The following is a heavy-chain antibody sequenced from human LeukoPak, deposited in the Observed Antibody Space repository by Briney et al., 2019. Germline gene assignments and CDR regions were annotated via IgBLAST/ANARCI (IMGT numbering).Heavy chain of an antibody. CDR3: ARDYLDSNYDYYYYGMDV. Sequence: SVKVSCKASGGTFSSYAISWVRQAPGQGLEWMGGIIPIFGTANYAQKFQGRVTITADESTSTAYMELSSLRSDDTAVYYCARDYLDSNYDYYYYGMDVWGQGTTVTVSS. D-gene: IGHD4-11*01. V-gene: IGHV1-69*01. CDR2: IIPIFGTA. CDR1: GGTFSSYA. J-gene: IGHJ6*02.